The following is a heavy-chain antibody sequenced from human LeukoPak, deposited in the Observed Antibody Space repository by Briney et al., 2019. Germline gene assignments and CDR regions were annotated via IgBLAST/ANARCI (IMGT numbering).Heavy chain of an antibody. CDR1: GFTFSNYR. V-gene: IGHV3-48*01. J-gene: IGHJ4*02. CDR3: ARGTGSYYGHFDY. Sequence: PGGSLRLSCAASGFTFSNYRMNWVRQAPGKGLEGGSYISSSTSGAPRCYADSVRGRFTISRDNPKKSLYLQMHRLRAEDTAVYYCARGTGSYYGHFDYWGQGTLVTVSS. D-gene: IGHD1-26*01. CDR2: ISSSTSGAPR.